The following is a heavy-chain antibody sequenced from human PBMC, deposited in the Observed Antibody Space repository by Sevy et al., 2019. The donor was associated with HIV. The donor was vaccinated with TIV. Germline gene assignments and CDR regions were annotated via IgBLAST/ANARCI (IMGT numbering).Heavy chain of an antibody. CDR2: IISAGSYI. Sequence: GGSLRLSCAASGFTFSYYDMNWVRQAPGKGLEWVSSIISAGSYIKYGDSVKGRFTISRDNAKNSLYLQMNSLRAEDTAVYFCARNLDYYDTSAFYSWGQGTPVTVSS. J-gene: IGHJ5*01. V-gene: IGHV3-21*01. D-gene: IGHD3-22*01. CDR1: GFTFSYYD. CDR3: ARNLDYYDTSAFYS.